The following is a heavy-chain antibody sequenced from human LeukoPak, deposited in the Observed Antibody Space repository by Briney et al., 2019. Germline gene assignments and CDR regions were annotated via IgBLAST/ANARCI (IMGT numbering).Heavy chain of an antibody. CDR2: ISGSGGST. D-gene: IGHD5-18*01. Sequence: PGGSLRVSCAASGFTFSSYAMSWVSQAPGKGLEWVSAISGSGGSTYYADSVKGRFTISRDNSKNSLYLQMNRLRAEDKALYYCAKDISSGYSYSDAFDIWGQGTMVTVSS. CDR1: GFTFSSYA. V-gene: IGHV3-23*01. CDR3: AKDISSGYSYSDAFDI. J-gene: IGHJ3*02.